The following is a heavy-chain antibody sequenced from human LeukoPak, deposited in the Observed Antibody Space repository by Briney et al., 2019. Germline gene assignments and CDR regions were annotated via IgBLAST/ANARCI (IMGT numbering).Heavy chain of an antibody. D-gene: IGHD3-22*01. CDR3: AKGVGSVVLASFDY. Sequence: GSLRLSCAASGFTFSSYAMSWVRQAPGKGLEGGSVINGTGESTYYADSVKGRFTISRDNSKKRLYLEVNSLRAEDTAVYFCAKGVGSVVLASFDYWGQGTLVTVSS. V-gene: IGHV3-23*01. CDR1: GFTFSSYA. CDR2: INGTGEST. J-gene: IGHJ4*02.